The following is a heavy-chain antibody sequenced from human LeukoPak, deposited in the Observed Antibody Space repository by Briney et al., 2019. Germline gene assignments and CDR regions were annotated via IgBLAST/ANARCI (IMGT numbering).Heavy chain of an antibody. V-gene: IGHV3-66*04. CDR2: IYSGGNT. Sequence: PGGSLRLSCAASGFTVSTNYMSWVRQAPRKGLEWVSVIYSGGNTYYADSVKGRFTISRDNAKNTLYLQMNSLRAEDTAVYYCAKQAAAGTDYWGQGTLVTVSS. J-gene: IGHJ4*02. CDR3: AKQAAAGTDY. CDR1: GFTVSTNY. D-gene: IGHD6-13*01.